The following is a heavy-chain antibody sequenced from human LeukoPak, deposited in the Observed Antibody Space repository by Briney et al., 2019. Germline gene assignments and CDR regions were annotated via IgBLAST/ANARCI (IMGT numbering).Heavy chain of an antibody. D-gene: IGHD6-13*01. CDR2: IIPILGIA. CDR3: ARDPVAAAGTKYYFDY. V-gene: IGHV1-69*04. CDR1: GGTFSSYA. Sequence: ASVKASCKASGGTFSSYAISWVRQAPGQGLEWMGRIIPILGIANYAQKFQGRVTITADKSTSTAYMELSSLRSEDTAVYYCARDPVAAAGTKYYFDYWGQGTLVTVSS. J-gene: IGHJ4*02.